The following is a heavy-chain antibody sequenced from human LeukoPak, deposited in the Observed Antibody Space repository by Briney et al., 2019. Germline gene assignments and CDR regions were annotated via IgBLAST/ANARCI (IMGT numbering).Heavy chain of an antibody. CDR2: ISNSGTT. CDR3: ARDVVVTSSPDAFDI. CDR1: GDSVSSGGYY. D-gene: IGHD2-21*02. V-gene: IGHV4-31*11. Sequence: SETLSLTCAVSGDSVSSGGYYWTWIRQHPGKGLEWIGYISNSGTTSYSPSLKSRVSISVDTSNNRFSLRLSSVTAADTAVYYCARDVVVTSSPDAFDIWGQGTMVTVSS. J-gene: IGHJ3*02.